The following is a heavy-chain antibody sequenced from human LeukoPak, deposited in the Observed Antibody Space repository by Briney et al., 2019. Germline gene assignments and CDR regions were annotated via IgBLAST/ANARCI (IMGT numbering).Heavy chain of an antibody. D-gene: IGHD1-26*01. CDR1: GYTFTSYG. CDR3: EKGVGGSSDY. CDR2: ISAYNGNT. Sequence: ASVKVSCKASGYTFTSYGISWVRQAPGQGLEWMGWISAYNGNTNYAQKFQGRVTMTTDTSITTAYMELSRLTSDDTAVYYCEKGVGGSSDYWGQGTLVTVSS. V-gene: IGHV1-18*01. J-gene: IGHJ4*02.